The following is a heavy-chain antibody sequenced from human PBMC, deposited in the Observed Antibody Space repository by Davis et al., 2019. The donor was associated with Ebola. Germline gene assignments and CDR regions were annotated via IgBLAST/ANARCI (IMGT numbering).Heavy chain of an antibody. Sequence: PSETLSLTCTVSGGSISSTNHHWGWIRQPPGKGLEWIGSIYFSGRTHYNPSLKSRVTSSVETSKNQFSLKLSSVAAADTAVYYCVSGQVLWLGELLYREIYGFDVWGQGTMVTVSS. CDR2: IYFSGRT. CDR1: GGSISSTNHH. D-gene: IGHD3-10*01. J-gene: IGHJ3*01. V-gene: IGHV4-39*01. CDR3: VSGQVLWLGELLYREIYGFDV.